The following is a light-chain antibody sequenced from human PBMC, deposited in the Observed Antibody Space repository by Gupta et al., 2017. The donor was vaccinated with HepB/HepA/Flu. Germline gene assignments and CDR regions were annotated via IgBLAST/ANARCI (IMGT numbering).Light chain of an antibody. CDR2: GAS. CDR1: HSISSSY. V-gene: IGKV3-20*01. Sequence: IVFTQSPGTLSLSPGERATLSCRASHSISSSYLAWYQQKPGQAPRPLIYGASSRATGISDRFSGSGSGTDFTLTISRLEPEDFAVYYGQQYGSSPRYTFGQGTKLEIK. CDR3: QQYGSSPRYT. J-gene: IGKJ2*01.